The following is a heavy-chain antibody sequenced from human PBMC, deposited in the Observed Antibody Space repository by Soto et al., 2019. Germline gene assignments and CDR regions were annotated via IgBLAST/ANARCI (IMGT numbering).Heavy chain of an antibody. CDR3: ARADYMDV. D-gene: IGHD6-19*01. CDR2: MNPNSGNT. CDR1: GYSLTIYG. V-gene: IGHV1-8*01. J-gene: IGHJ6*03. Sequence: SLKGSCKTSGYSLTIYGVSWVRQATGQGLEWMGWMNPNSGNTGYAQKLQGRVTMTRNTSISTAYMELSSLRSEDTAVYYCARADYMDVWGKGTTVTVSS.